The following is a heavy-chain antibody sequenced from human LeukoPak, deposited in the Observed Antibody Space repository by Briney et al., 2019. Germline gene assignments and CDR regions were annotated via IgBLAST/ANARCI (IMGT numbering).Heavy chain of an antibody. CDR3: ARAITMVRGGHYYYYYMDV. D-gene: IGHD3-10*01. J-gene: IGHJ6*03. CDR2: IYYSGST. Sequence: SETLSLTCTVSGGSISSSSYYWGWIRQPPGKGLEWIGSIYYSGSTYYNPSPKSRVTISVDTSKNQFSLKLSSVTAADTAVYYCARAITMVRGGHYYYYYMDVWGKGTTVTVSS. CDR1: GGSISSSSYY. V-gene: IGHV4-39*07.